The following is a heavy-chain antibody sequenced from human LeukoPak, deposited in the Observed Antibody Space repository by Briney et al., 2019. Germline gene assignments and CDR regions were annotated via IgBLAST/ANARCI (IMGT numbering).Heavy chain of an antibody. J-gene: IGHJ4*02. Sequence: AGGSLRLSRAASGFTFSSYGMHWVRQAPGKGLEWVAFIRYDGSNKYYADSVKGRFTISRDSSKNTLYLQMNSLRAEDTAVYYCAKAPRGGIVVVPAAMHYWGQGTLVTVSS. D-gene: IGHD2-2*01. CDR2: IRYDGSNK. CDR3: AKAPRGGIVVVPAAMHY. V-gene: IGHV3-30*02. CDR1: GFTFSSYG.